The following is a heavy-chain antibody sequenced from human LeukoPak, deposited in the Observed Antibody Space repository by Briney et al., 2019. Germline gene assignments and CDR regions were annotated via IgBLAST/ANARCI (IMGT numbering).Heavy chain of an antibody. CDR1: GGSISSGGYY. Sequence: SRTLSLTCTVSGGSISSGGYYWSWIRQHPGKGLEWIGYIYYSGSTYYNPSLKSRVTISVDTSKNQFSLKLSSVTAADTAVYYCARVNYYDSSSCFDYWGQGTLVTVSS. CDR3: ARVNYYDSSSCFDY. D-gene: IGHD3-22*01. V-gene: IGHV4-31*03. J-gene: IGHJ4*02. CDR2: IYYSGST.